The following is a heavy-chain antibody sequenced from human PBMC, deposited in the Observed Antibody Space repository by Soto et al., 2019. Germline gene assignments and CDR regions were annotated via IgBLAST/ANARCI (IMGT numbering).Heavy chain of an antibody. J-gene: IGHJ4*02. D-gene: IGHD1-26*01. CDR3: ARRGSGSYYDY. CDR1: GFTFSSYE. V-gene: IGHV3-23*01. Sequence: EVQLLESGGGLVQPGGSLRLSCAASGFTFSSYEMRWVRQATGKGLEWVSAISGSGGRTYYADSVKGRFTISRDNSKNSLYLQMNSLRAEDTAVSYCARRGSGSYYDYWGQGTLVIVSS. CDR2: ISGSGGRT.